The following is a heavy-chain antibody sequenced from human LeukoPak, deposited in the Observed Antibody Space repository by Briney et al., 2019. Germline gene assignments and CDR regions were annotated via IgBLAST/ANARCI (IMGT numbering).Heavy chain of an antibody. D-gene: IGHD2-2*01. CDR3: ARDLCSTTSCLDY. J-gene: IGHJ4*02. CDR2: IWYDESKK. CDR1: GFTFTDYG. Sequence: GGSLRLSCAASGFTFTDYGMHWVRQAPGKGPEWVAVIWYDESKKYYADSVKGRFTISRDTSKNTLYLQMSSLRAEDTAVYYCARDLCSTTSCLDYWGQGTLVTVSS. V-gene: IGHV3-33*01.